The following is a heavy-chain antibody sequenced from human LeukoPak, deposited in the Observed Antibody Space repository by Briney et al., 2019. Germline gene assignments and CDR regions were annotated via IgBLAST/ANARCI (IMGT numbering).Heavy chain of an antibody. Sequence: PGGSLRLSCAASGFSFSSNSMNWVRQAPGKGLEWVSYISGSSSTIYYADSVKGRFTISRDNAKNSLYLQMNSLRAEDTAVYYCAGRGYHSWGQGTLVTVSS. CDR1: GFSFSSNS. CDR2: ISGSSSTI. V-gene: IGHV3-48*01. CDR3: AGRGYHS. J-gene: IGHJ4*02. D-gene: IGHD5-12*01.